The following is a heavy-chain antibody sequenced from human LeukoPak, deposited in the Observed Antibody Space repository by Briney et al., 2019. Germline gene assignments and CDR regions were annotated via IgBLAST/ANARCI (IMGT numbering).Heavy chain of an antibody. J-gene: IGHJ5*02. D-gene: IGHD3-3*01. Sequence: SETLSLTCAVYGGSFSGYYWSWIRQPPGKGLEWIGYIYYSGSTNYNPSLKSRVTISVDTSKNQFSLRLSSVTAADTAVYYCARGRADFWSGYPGNWFDPWGQGTLVTVSS. V-gene: IGHV4-59*01. CDR3: ARGRADFWSGYPGNWFDP. CDR1: GGSFSGYY. CDR2: IYYSGST.